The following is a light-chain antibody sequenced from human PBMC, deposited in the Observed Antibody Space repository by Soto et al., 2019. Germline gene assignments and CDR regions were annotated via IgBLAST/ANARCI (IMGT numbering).Light chain of an antibody. CDR2: DAS. Sequence: IPLTQSPSTLSASLVDRVTLTCQASQNINNYLNWYQQKPGRAPKLLIYDASNLEAGVPSRFRGSGSGTDFTFTISRLQPEDIATYYCQQYENLPTFGQGTRLEI. CDR3: QQYENLPT. CDR1: QNINNY. J-gene: IGKJ5*01. V-gene: IGKV1-33*01.